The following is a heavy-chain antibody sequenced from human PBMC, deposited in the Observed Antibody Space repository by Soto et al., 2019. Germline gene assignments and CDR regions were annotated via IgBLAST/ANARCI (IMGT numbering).Heavy chain of an antibody. V-gene: IGHV3-23*01. CDR1: GFTFSSYA. CDR3: AKTEFDYGPTDYYYYGMDV. CDR2: ISGSGGST. J-gene: IGHJ6*02. Sequence: PGGSLRLSCAASGFTFSSYAMSWVRQAPGKVLEWVSAISGSGGSTYYAESVKGRFIISRDNSKKTLYLQINSLRAEDTAVYYCAKTEFDYGPTDYYYYGMDVCGQGTTVTVYS. D-gene: IGHD4-17*01.